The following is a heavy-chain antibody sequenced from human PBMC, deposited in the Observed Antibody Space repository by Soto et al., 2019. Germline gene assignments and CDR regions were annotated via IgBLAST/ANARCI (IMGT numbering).Heavy chain of an antibody. CDR2: INAGNGYT. Sequence: ASVKVSCKASGYIFNNYVLHWVRQAPGQRLEWVGWINAGNGYTKYSQKFQGRVTITRDTSATTVYMVLYSLRSEDTAMYYCASVTDPTVLTHYFDYWGQGIMVTV. J-gene: IGHJ4*02. D-gene: IGHD4-4*01. V-gene: IGHV1-3*01. CDR1: GYIFNNYV. CDR3: ASVTDPTVLTHYFDY.